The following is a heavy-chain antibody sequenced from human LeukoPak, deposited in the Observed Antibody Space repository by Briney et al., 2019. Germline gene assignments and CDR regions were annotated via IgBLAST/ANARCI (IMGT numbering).Heavy chain of an antibody. CDR2: INPSGGST. J-gene: IGHJ4*02. V-gene: IGHV1-46*01. CDR1: GYTFTSYY. D-gene: IGHD1-26*01. Sequence: ASVKVSCKASGYTFTSYYMHWVRQAPGQGLEWMRIINPSGGSTSYAQKFQGRVTITADKSTSTAYMELSSLRSEDTAVYYCARDPTRGSYPTWGQGTLVTVSS. CDR3: ARDPTRGSYPT.